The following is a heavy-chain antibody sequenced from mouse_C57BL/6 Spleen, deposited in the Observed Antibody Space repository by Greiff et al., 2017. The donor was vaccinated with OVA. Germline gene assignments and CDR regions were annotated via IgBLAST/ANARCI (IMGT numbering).Heavy chain of an antibody. V-gene: IGHV1-15*01. CDR1: GYTFTDYE. CDR3: TKLRRDYYAMDY. J-gene: IGHJ4*01. D-gene: IGHD2-4*01. CDR2: IDPETGGT. Sequence: VQLQQSGAELVRPGASVTLSCKASGYTFTDYEMHWVKQTPVHGLEWIGAIDPETGGTAYNQKFKGKAILTADKSSSTAYMELRSLTSEDSAVYYCTKLRRDYYAMDYWGQGTSVTVSS.